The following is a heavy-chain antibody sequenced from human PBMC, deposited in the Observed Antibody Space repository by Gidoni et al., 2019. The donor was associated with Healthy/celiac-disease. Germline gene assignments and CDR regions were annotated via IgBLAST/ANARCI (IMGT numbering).Heavy chain of an antibody. CDR3: ARREGFWSGYYGSGYFDY. V-gene: IGHV4-34*01. D-gene: IGHD3-3*01. CDR2: INHSGST. Sequence: QVQLQQWGAGLLKPSETLSLTCAVYGGSFSGYYWSWIRQPPGKGLEWIGEINHSGSTNYNPSLKSRVTISVDTSKNQFSLKLSSVTAADTAVYYCARREGFWSGYYGSGYFDYWGQGTLVTVSS. CDR1: GGSFSGYY. J-gene: IGHJ4*02.